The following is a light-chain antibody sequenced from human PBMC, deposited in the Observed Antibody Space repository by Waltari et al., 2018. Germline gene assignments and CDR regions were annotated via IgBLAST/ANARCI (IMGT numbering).Light chain of an antibody. Sequence: DIQMTQFPTSLSASVEDRVTITCRASQTITNYVNWYQQKSGKAPRLLIYGAANLQGGVPSRFRGSGSGTDFTLTINNLQPEDFATYYCQQTYITPRTFGQGTKVEIK. CDR1: QTITNY. CDR2: GAA. CDR3: QQTYITPRT. J-gene: IGKJ1*01. V-gene: IGKV1-39*01.